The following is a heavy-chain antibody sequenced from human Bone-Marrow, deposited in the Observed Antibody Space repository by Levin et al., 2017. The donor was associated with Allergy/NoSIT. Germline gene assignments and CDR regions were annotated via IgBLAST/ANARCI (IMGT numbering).Heavy chain of an antibody. V-gene: IGHV3-23*01. CDR1: GFPFSIYA. D-gene: IGHD6-19*01. Sequence: GGSLRLSCAASGFPFSIYAMSWVRQAPGKGLEWVSAISSSGDSTYYADSVKGRLTISRDNSKNTLYLQMNSLSAEDTAVYYWVEIHIAVAAYFDYWGQRTLVSVSS. J-gene: IGHJ4*02. CDR3: VEIHIAVAAYFDY. CDR2: ISSSGDST.